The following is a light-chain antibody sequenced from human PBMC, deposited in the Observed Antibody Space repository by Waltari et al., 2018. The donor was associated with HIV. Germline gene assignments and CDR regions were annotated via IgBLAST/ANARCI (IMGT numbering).Light chain of an antibody. CDR1: QSVSSSY. V-gene: IGKV3D-7*01. Sequence: PGERVTLSCRASQSVSSSYLTWYQQKPGQAPRLLIYGASTRATSIPASFSGSGSVTDFPLSICSLLPEYFAVYYFQQDYNLPRTFG. CDR3: QQDYNLPRT. J-gene: IGKJ2*02. CDR2: GAS.